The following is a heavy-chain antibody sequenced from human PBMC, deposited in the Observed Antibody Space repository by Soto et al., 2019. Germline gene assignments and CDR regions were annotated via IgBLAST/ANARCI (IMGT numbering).Heavy chain of an antibody. CDR1: GFTFSSYG. Sequence: PGGSLRLSCAASGFTFSSYGMHWVRQAPGKGLEWVAVISYDGSNKYYADSVKGRFTISRDNSKNTLYLQMNSLRAEDTAVYYCAKEGVSVVLGVFLNWCDPGGRGSLVNV. CDR2: ISYDGSNK. CDR3: AKEGVSVVLGVFLNWCDP. J-gene: IGHJ5*02. D-gene: IGHD3-10*01. V-gene: IGHV3-30*18.